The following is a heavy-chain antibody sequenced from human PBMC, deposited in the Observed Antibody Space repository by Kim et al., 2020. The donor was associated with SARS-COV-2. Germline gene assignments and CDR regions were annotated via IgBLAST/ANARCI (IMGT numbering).Heavy chain of an antibody. CDR2: IYPGVSS. CDR3: ARVLGSWWIDF. J-gene: IGHJ4*02. Sequence: SETLSLTCTVSGGSISSYYWAWIRQPAGKGLEWIGRIYPGVSSDYNPSLKSRVSMSTDKSKNQISLKVTSVTAADTAVYYCARVLGSWWIDFWGQGTLVTVSS. CDR1: GGSISSYY. D-gene: IGHD2-15*01. V-gene: IGHV4-4*07.